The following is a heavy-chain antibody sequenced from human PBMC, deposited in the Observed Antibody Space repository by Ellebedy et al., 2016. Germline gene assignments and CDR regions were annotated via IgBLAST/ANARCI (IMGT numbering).Heavy chain of an antibody. J-gene: IGHJ6*03. Sequence: GESLKISCAASGFTFSSYAMSWVRQAPGKGLEWVSATSGSGGSTYYADSVKGRFTISRDNSKNTLYLQMNSLRAEDTAVYYCAKGRGYTYRDYMDVWGKGTTVTVSS. V-gene: IGHV3-23*01. D-gene: IGHD5-18*01. CDR1: GFTFSSYA. CDR2: TSGSGGST. CDR3: AKGRGYTYRDYMDV.